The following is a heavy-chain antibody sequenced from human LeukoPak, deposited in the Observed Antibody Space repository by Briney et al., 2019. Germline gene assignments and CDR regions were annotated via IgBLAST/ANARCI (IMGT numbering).Heavy chain of an antibody. CDR1: GYTFASYA. D-gene: IGHD6-19*01. V-gene: IGHV7-4-1*02. CDR2: INTNAGNP. Sequence: GASVKVSCKASGYTFASYAMNWVRQAPGQGLEWMGWINTNAGNPTYAQGFTGRFVFSLDTSVSTAYLQISSLKAEDTAVYYCARDPSPGIAVSWGRGTLVTVSS. CDR3: ARDPSPGIAVS. J-gene: IGHJ5*02.